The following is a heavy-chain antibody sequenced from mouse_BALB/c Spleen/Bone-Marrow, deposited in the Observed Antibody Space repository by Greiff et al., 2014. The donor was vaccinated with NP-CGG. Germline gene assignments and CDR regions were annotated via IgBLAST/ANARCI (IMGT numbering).Heavy chain of an antibody. V-gene: IGHV5-6*01. D-gene: IGHD4-1*01. CDR2: ISSGGGYT. CDR1: GLTFSTYG. CDR3: TRQRNWDHYAMDY. J-gene: IGHJ4*01. Sequence: EVQLVESGGDLVKPGGSLKLSCAASGLTFSTYGMSWVRQTPDKRLEWVATISSGGGYTYYPDSVKGRFTISRDNANNTLYLQMSSLKSEDTAMYYCTRQRNWDHYAMDYWGQGTSVTVSS.